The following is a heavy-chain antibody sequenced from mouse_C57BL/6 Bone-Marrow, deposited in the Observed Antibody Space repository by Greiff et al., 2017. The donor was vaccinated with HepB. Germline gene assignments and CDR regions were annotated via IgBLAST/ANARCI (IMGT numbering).Heavy chain of an antibody. V-gene: IGHV1-82*01. CDR1: GYAFSSSW. Sequence: VKLMESGPELVKPGASVKISCKASGYAFSSSWMNWVKQRPGKGLEWIGRIYPGDGDTNYNGKFKGKATLTADKSSSTAYTQLSSLTSEDSAVYFCARLITPGSFDVWGTGTTVTVSS. J-gene: IGHJ1*03. CDR2: IYPGDGDT. CDR3: ARLITPGSFDV. D-gene: IGHD2-4*01.